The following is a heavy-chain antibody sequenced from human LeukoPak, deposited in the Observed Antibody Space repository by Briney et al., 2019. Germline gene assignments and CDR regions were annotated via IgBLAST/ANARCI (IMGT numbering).Heavy chain of an antibody. V-gene: IGHV3-7*05. CDR2: IKPDGSAQ. CDR1: GFTFSNYW. Sequence: GGSLRLSCAASGFTFSNYWMTWVRQAPGKGLEWVANIKPDGSAQYYVDSVKGRFTISRDNAKNTVYLQMDSLRAEDTALYYCASAAGAFDNWGQGTLVTVSS. CDR3: ASAAGAFDN. D-gene: IGHD6-19*01. J-gene: IGHJ4*02.